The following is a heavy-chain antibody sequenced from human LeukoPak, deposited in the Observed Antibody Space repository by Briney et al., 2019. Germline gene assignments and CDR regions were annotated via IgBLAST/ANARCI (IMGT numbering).Heavy chain of an antibody. V-gene: IGHV3-7*01. CDR1: GFSFSDYW. D-gene: IGHD2-15*01. CDR2: INQDGSEE. CDR3: ARDGSKSCSGGSCCLNWFDP. J-gene: IGHJ5*02. Sequence: PGGSLRLSCGASGFSFSDYWMTWVRQAPGKGLEWVANINQDGSEEYYVASVKGRFTISRDNAKNSLYLQMTSLRAEDTAVYYCARDGSKSCSGGSCCLNWFDPWGQGTLVTVSS.